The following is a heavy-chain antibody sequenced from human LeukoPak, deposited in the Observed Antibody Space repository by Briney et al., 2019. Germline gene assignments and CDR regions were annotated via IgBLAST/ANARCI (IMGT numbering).Heavy chain of an antibody. J-gene: IGHJ4*02. CDR3: AKSSRYGTGWYGRIDY. CDR1: GFTFSSYA. CDR2: ISGSGDNT. Sequence: GGSLRLSCTASGFTFSSYAMSWVRQVSGKGLEWVSVISGSGDNTYYADSVKGRFTISRDNSKNTLYLQMNSLRADDTAVYYCAKSSRYGTGWYGRIDYWGQGTLVTVS. D-gene: IGHD6-19*01. V-gene: IGHV3-23*01.